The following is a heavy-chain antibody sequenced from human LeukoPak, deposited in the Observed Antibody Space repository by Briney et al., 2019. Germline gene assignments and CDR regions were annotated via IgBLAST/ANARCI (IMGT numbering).Heavy chain of an antibody. Sequence: ASVKVSCKASGGTFSSYAISWVRQAPGQGLEWIGRIIPILGIANYAQKFQGRVTITADKSTSTAYMELSSLRSEDTAVYYCASQLRITINRSEDYWGQGTLVIVSS. CDR2: IIPILGIA. J-gene: IGHJ4*02. D-gene: IGHD3-10*01. CDR3: ASQLRITINRSEDY. CDR1: GGTFSSYA. V-gene: IGHV1-69*04.